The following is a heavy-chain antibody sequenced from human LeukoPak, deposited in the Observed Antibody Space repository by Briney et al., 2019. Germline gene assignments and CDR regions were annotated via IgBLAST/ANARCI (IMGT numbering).Heavy chain of an antibody. V-gene: IGHV4-30-4*01. J-gene: IGHJ2*01. CDR1: GGSISSGDYY. CDR3: ARDYYDSSGYYVDWYFDL. D-gene: IGHD3-22*01. CDR2: IYYSGST. Sequence: PSQTLSLTCTVSGGSISSGDYYWSWIRQPPGKGLEWIGYIYYSGSTYYNPSLKSRVTISVDTSENQFSLKLSSVTAADTAVYYCARDYYDSSGYYVDWYFDLWGRGTLVTVSS.